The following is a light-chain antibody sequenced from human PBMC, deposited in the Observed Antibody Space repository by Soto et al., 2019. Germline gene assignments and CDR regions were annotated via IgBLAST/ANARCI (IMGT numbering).Light chain of an antibody. V-gene: IGLV3-21*04. CDR3: QVWDSSSDRA. Sequence: SYELTQPPSVSVAPGKTARITCGGNNIGSKSVHWYQQKPGQAPVLVIYYDSDRPSGIPERFSGSNSGNTATLTISRVEAGDEADYYCQVWDSSSDRAFGTGTKVTVL. J-gene: IGLJ1*01. CDR2: YDS. CDR1: NIGSKS.